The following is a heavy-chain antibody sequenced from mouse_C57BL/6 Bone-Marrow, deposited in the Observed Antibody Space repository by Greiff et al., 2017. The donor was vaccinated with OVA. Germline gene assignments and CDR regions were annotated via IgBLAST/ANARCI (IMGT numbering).Heavy chain of an antibody. CDR3: ARDLWYFDV. J-gene: IGHJ1*03. CDR1: GFTFSDYY. Sequence: EVKLMESEGGLVQPGSSMNLSCTASGFTFSDYYLAWVRQVPEKGLEWVATINYDGSSTYYLDSLTSRFIISRDNATNMLYRQMSSLKSEDTGTYYCARDLWYFDVWGTGTTVTASS. CDR2: INYDGSST. V-gene: IGHV5-16*01.